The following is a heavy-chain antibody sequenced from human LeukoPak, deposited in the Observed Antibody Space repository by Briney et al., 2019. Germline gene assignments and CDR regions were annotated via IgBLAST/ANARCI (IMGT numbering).Heavy chain of an antibody. CDR2: IKSDGGGI. CDR1: GFSFSSTW. J-gene: IGHJ4*02. Sequence: PGGSLRLSCAASGFSFSSTWMHWVRQVPGKGLVWVARIKSDGGGIIYADSVKGRFAISRGNPRNTLYLQMNSLSGEDTAVYYCARERGVSHPFDYWGQGTLVTVSS. V-gene: IGHV3-74*01. D-gene: IGHD2-21*01. CDR3: ARERGVSHPFDY.